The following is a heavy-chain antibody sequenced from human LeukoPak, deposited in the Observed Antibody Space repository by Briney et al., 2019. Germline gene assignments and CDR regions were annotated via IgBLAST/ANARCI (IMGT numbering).Heavy chain of an antibody. CDR3: ARAYTSGWYWGDY. J-gene: IGHJ4*02. CDR1: GGSFSGYY. CDR2: INHSGST. D-gene: IGHD6-19*01. V-gene: IGHV4-34*01. Sequence: SETLSLTCAVYGGSFSGYYWSWIRQPPGKGLEWIGEINHSGSTNYNPSLKSRVTISVDTSKNQFSLKLSSVTAADTAVYYCARAYTSGWYWGDYWGQGTLVTVSS.